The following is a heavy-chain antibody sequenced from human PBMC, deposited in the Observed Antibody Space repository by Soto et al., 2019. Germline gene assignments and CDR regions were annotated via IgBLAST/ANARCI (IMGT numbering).Heavy chain of an antibody. Sequence: AGGSLRLSCAASGFTFSDYYMSWIRQAPGKGLEWVSYISSSGSTIYYADSVKGRFTISRDNAKNSLYLQMNSLRAEDTAVYYCASSSSLDRYYFDYWGQGTLVTVSS. CDR3: ASSSSLDRYYFDY. J-gene: IGHJ4*02. D-gene: IGHD3-16*02. V-gene: IGHV3-11*01. CDR2: ISSSGSTI. CDR1: GFTFSDYY.